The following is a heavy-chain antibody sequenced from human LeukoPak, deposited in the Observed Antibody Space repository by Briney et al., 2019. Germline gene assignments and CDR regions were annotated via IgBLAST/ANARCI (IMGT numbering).Heavy chain of an antibody. CDR2: INHSGST. Sequence: NPSETLSLTCAVYGGSFSGYYWSWIRQPPGKGLEWIGEINHSGSTNYNPSLKSRVTISVDTSKNQFSLKLSSVTAADTAVYYCASPRGCGGDCSSFGYWGQGTLVTVSS. CDR1: GGSFSGYY. D-gene: IGHD2-21*02. V-gene: IGHV4-34*01. CDR3: ASPRGCGGDCSSFGY. J-gene: IGHJ4*02.